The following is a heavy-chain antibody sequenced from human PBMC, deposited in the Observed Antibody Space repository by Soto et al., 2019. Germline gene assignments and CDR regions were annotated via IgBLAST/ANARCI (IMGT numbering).Heavy chain of an antibody. Sequence: QVQLQESGPGLLKASETLSLTCSVSGGSISTFYWSWIRQPPGKGLEWIGYISYSGSTNYNPSLKSRLTISMDTSKNQIFLKVISLTAADTAVYFCARHVHRLGSSYGYSYQYWGQGTLVTVSS. D-gene: IGHD5-18*01. V-gene: IGHV4-59*08. J-gene: IGHJ4*02. CDR3: ARHVHRLGSSYGYSYQY. CDR2: ISYSGST. CDR1: GGSISTFY.